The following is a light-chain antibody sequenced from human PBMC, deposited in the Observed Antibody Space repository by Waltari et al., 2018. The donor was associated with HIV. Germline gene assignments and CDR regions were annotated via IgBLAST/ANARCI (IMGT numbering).Light chain of an antibody. CDR2: EDN. J-gene: IGLJ3*02. CDR1: SGSIASNS. Sequence: NFMLTQPHSVSESPGETVTISCTRSSGSIASNSVQWYQPRPGSSPTTVIYEDNQRPSGVPDRFSGSIDSSSNSASLTISGLKTEDEADYYCQSYDSSNQGVFGGGTKLTVL. CDR3: QSYDSSNQGV. V-gene: IGLV6-57*01.